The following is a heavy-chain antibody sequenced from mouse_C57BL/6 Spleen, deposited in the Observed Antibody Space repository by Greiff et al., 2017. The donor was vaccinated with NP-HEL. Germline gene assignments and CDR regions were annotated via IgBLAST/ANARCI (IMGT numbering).Heavy chain of an antibody. J-gene: IGHJ1*03. CDR2: IYPRDGST. CDR3: ARGTTVVLYWYFDV. Sequence: VKLMESGPELVKPGASVKLSCKASGYTFTSYDINWVKQRPGQGLEWIGWIYPRDGSTKYNEKFKGKATLTVDTSSSTAYMELHSLTSEDSAVYFCARGTTVVLYWYFDVWGTGTTVTVSS. CDR1: GYTFTSYD. V-gene: IGHV1-85*01. D-gene: IGHD1-1*01.